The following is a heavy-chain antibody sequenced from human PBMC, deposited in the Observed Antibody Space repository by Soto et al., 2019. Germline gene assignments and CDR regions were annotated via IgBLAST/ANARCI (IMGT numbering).Heavy chain of an antibody. CDR2: ISSSSSYI. CDR1: GFTFSSYS. V-gene: IGHV3-21*01. CDR3: ARDSTLYCSSTSCPSNWFDP. D-gene: IGHD2-2*01. J-gene: IGHJ5*02. Sequence: GSLILSCAASGFTFSSYSMNWVRQAPGNRLESVSSISSSSSYIYYADSVKGRFTISRDNAKNSLYLQMNSLRAEDTAVYYCARDSTLYCSSTSCPSNWFDPWGQGTMVTVSS.